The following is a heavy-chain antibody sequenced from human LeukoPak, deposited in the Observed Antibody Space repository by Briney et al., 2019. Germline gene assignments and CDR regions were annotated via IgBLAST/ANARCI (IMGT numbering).Heavy chain of an antibody. Sequence: SVKVSCKASGGTFSSYAISWVRQAPGQGLEWMGRIIPILGIANYAQKFQGRVTITADKSTSTAYMELSSLRSEDTAVYYCAKDALNAVRKYFQHWGQGTLVTVSS. CDR1: GGTFSSYA. CDR3: AKDALNAVRKYFQH. CDR2: IIPILGIA. J-gene: IGHJ1*01. D-gene: IGHD1-1*01. V-gene: IGHV1-69*04.